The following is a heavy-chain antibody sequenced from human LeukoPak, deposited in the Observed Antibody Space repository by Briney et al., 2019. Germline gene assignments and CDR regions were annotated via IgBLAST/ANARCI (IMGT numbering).Heavy chain of an antibody. Sequence: PSETLSLTCTVSGGSFSSSNYFWVWIRQPPGKGLEWIGSIYYSGNSYYNPSLNSRVTISVDTSKNHFSLKLRSVMAADTAVYYCARHGNVVVVPAAKGFDYWGQGTQVTVSS. V-gene: IGHV4-39*01. D-gene: IGHD2-2*01. CDR2: IYYSGNS. CDR1: GGSFSSSNYF. CDR3: ARHGNVVVVPAAKGFDY. J-gene: IGHJ4*02.